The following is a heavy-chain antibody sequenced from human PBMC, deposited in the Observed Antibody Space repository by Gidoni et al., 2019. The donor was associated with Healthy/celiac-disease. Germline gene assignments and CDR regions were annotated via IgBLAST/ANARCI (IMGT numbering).Heavy chain of an antibody. CDR1: GYTFTGYY. Sequence: QVQLVQSGAEVKKPGASVKASCKASGYTFTGYYMHWVRQAPGKGLEWMRWINPNSGGTNYAQKFQGRVTMTRDTSISTAYMGLSRLRSDDTAVYYCARDRIAVAGNKYFQHWGQGTLVTVSS. V-gene: IGHV1-2*02. CDR3: ARDRIAVAGNKYFQH. CDR2: INPNSGGT. D-gene: IGHD6-19*01. J-gene: IGHJ1*01.